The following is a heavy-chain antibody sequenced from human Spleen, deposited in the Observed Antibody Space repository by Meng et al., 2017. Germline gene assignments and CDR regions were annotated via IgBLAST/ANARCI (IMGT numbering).Heavy chain of an antibody. Sequence: HLLQSAPQVKNPGTSVMTSCEASGYTFGSYGICWVRQAPGQGLEWMGWLVNYVDTYPAPKFQGRVTMTTDTHTNTAFMELRSLTSDDTAGYYWASETPGRSYCDYWGQGALVTVSS. J-gene: IGHJ4*02. V-gene: IGHV1-18*01. CDR3: ASETPGRSYCDY. CDR2: LVNYVDT. CDR1: GYTFGSYG. D-gene: IGHD2-15*01.